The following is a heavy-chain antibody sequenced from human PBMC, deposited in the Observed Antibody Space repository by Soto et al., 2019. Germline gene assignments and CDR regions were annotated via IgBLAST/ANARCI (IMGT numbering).Heavy chain of an antibody. CDR2: ISARGLSR. V-gene: IGHV3-23*01. J-gene: IGHJ4*02. CDR3: ARDPNGAKVTTTGGYFDS. D-gene: IGHD4-17*01. Sequence: LESGGGLAQPRGSLRLSCAGSGFNFSISAMNWVRQAPGKGLEWVSSISARGLSRYYADSVKGRFTISRDNSKNTLSLQMNNLRVEDTAVYYCARDPNGAKVTTTGGYFDSWGQGTLVTVSS. CDR1: GFNFSISA.